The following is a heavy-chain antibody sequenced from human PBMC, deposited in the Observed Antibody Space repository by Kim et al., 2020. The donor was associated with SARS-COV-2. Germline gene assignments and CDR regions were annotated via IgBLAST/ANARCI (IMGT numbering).Heavy chain of an antibody. CDR3: ARDAGAYNYGFDF. J-gene: IGHJ4*02. CDR1: GASISSGAYY. Sequence: SETLSLTCTVSGASISSGAYYWSWVRQHPGMGLEWIGYIFYSGSTYYNASLKSRVTISVDTSKNQFSLKLSSVTAADTAVYYCARDAGAYNYGFDFWGQGTLVTVSS. V-gene: IGHV4-31*03. CDR2: IFYSGST. D-gene: IGHD5-18*01.